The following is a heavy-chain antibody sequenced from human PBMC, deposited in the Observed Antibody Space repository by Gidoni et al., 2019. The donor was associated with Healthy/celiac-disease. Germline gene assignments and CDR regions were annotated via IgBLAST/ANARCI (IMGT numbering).Heavy chain of an antibody. CDR3: AKDRDSSGWADY. D-gene: IGHD6-19*01. CDR1: GFTFSSYG. J-gene: IGHJ4*02. CDR2: ISYDGRNK. V-gene: IGHV3-30*18. Sequence: QVQLVESGGGVVQPGRSLRLSCAASGFTFSSYGMHWVRQAPGKGLEWVAVISYDGRNKDYEDSVKGRFTISRDNSKNTLYLQMNSLRAEDTAVYHCAKDRDSSGWADYWGQGTLVTVSS.